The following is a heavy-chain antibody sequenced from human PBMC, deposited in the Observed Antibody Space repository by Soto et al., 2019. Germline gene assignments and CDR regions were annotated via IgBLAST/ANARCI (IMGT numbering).Heavy chain of an antibody. CDR3: AKAEDCSSSSCHHDYYYRDV. D-gene: IGHD2-2*01. CDR1: GYTFTKYD. CDR2: MNPNSGNT. Sequence: QVQLVQSGAEVKKPGASVTVSCKASGYTFTKYDINWVRQAPGQGLEWMGWMNPNSGNTGYAQKFQGRVTMTRSTSLNTAYMELSSLTSDDTAVYYCAKAEDCSSSSCHHDYYYRDVWGIGTTVTVSS. J-gene: IGHJ6*03. V-gene: IGHV1-8*01.